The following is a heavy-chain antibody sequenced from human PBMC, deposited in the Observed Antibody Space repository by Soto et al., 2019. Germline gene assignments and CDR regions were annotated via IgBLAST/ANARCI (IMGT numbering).Heavy chain of an antibody. J-gene: IGHJ4*02. CDR1: GGSISSSSYY. Sequence: PSETLSLTCTVSGGSISSSSYYWGWIRQPPGKGLERIGSIYYSGSTYYNPSLKSRVTISVDTSKNQFSLKLSSVTAADTAVYYCARQVGYCSGGSCYQDYWGQGTLVTVSS. V-gene: IGHV4-39*01. CDR2: IYYSGST. D-gene: IGHD2-15*01. CDR3: ARQVGYCSGGSCYQDY.